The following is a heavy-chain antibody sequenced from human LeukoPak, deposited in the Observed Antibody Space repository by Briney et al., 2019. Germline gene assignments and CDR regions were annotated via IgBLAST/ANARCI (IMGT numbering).Heavy chain of an antibody. V-gene: IGHV4-39*01. J-gene: IGHJ6*03. Sequence: PSETLSLTCTVSGGSISSSHYCWGWIRQTPGKGLEWIGTIYYSGTTYYNPSLESRATISEDTSKNQFSLTLRSATAADTAVYYCARQISDYYYYYIDVWGKGTTVTVSS. CDR3: ARQISDYYYYYIDV. CDR2: IYYSGTT. CDR1: GGSISSSHYC. D-gene: IGHD3-10*01.